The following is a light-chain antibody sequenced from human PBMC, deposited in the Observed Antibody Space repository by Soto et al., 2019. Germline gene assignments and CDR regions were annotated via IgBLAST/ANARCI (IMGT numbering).Light chain of an antibody. CDR1: SNDVGSHNL. CDR2: EVK. V-gene: IGLV2-23*02. Sequence: QSVLTQPASVSGSPGQSITLSCTGTSNDVGSHNLVSWFQQHPGQAPRLIIYEVKKRPSGVSDRFSGSKSGNTASLTISGLLAEDEAHYYCCSYEDRGSLFGPGTQLTVL. J-gene: IGLJ2*01. CDR3: CSYEDRGSL.